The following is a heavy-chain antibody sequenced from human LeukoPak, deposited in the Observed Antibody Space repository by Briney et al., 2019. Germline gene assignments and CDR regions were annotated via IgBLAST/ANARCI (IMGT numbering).Heavy chain of an antibody. CDR3: ARRSSEQQLVLDY. Sequence: SETLSLTCTVSGGSVSSGSYFWGWIRQPPGKGLEWIGDIYYSGSTNYNPSLKSRVTISVDTSKNQFSLKLSSVTAADTAVYYCARRSSEQQLVLDYWGQGTLVTVSS. J-gene: IGHJ4*02. D-gene: IGHD6-13*01. CDR2: IYYSGST. V-gene: IGHV4-61*01. CDR1: GGSVSSGSYF.